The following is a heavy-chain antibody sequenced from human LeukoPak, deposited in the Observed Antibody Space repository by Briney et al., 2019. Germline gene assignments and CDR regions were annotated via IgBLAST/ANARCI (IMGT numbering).Heavy chain of an antibody. J-gene: IGHJ4*02. CDR2: IIPIFGTA. D-gene: IGHD3-10*01. V-gene: IGHV1-69*06. CDR3: ARRSGYGVFDY. CDR1: GGTFSSYA. Sequence: SVKVSCKASGGTFSSYAISWVRQAPGQGLERMGGIIPIFGTANYAQRFQGRVTITADKSTSTAYMELSSPRSEDTAVYYCARRSGYGVFDYWGQGTLVTVSS.